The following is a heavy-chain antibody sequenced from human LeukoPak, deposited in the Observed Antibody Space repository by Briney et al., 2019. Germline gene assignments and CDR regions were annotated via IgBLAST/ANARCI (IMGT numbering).Heavy chain of an antibody. V-gene: IGHV4-59*01. CDR1: GGSISGFY. Sequence: SETLSLTCTVSGGSISGFYWSWIRQPPGKGLEWIGYIFNSGSTNYNPSLKSRVTISVDTSKNQFSLKLSSVTAADTAVYYCARHVGNFWSGYRERGQGTLVTVSS. D-gene: IGHD3-3*01. CDR3: ARHVGNFWSGYRE. CDR2: IFNSGST. J-gene: IGHJ4*02.